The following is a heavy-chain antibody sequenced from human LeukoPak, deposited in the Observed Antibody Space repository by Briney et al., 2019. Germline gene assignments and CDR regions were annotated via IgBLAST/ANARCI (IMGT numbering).Heavy chain of an antibody. Sequence: ASVTVSCRASGYTFSGHYMHWVRQAPGQGLEWMGWINPNTGGTNYAQKFQGGVTMTRDTSISTVYMELRRLRSDDTAVYYCARDMYDFLSAAYYFDYWGQGTLVTVSS. CDR2: INPNTGGT. D-gene: IGHD3-3*01. CDR3: ARDMYDFLSAAYYFDY. CDR1: GYTFSGHY. V-gene: IGHV1-2*02. J-gene: IGHJ4*02.